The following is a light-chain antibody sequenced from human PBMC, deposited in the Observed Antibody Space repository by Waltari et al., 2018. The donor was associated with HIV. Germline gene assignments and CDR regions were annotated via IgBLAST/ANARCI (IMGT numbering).Light chain of an antibody. CDR3: QQYNNWPPWT. CDR1: QRVGSN. J-gene: IGKJ1*01. V-gene: IGKV3-15*01. Sequence: EMVVTQSPASVSVSPGGRATLSCRASQRVGSNLAWYQKRPGQAPRLRIYGVSTRATDNPARLSGSGSETDFTLTINSLQSEDSAVYYCQQYNNWPPWTFGQGTKVQI. CDR2: GVS.